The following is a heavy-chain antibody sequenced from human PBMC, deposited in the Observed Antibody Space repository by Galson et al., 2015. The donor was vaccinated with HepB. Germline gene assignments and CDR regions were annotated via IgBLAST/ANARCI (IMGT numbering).Heavy chain of an antibody. D-gene: IGHD3-3*01. CDR3: ARGSEVLRFLEWLSWFDP. CDR1: GYTFTSYA. Sequence: SCKASGYTFTSYAMNWVRQAPGQGLEWMGWINTNTGNSTYAQGFTGRFVFSLDTSVSTAYLQISSLKAEDTAVYYCARGSEVLRFLEWLSWFDPWGQGTLVTVSS. J-gene: IGHJ5*02. CDR2: INTNTGNS. V-gene: IGHV7-4-1*02.